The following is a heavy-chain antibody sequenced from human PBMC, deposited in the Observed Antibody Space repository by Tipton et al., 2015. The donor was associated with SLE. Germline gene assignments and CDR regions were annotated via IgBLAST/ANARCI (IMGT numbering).Heavy chain of an antibody. CDR2: IYSGGST. CDR1: GFTVSSNY. D-gene: IGHD1-26*01. CDR3: ARDRVGATDY. Sequence: SLRLSCAASGFTVSSNYMSWVRQAPGKGLEWISVIYSGGSTYYADSVKGRFTISRDNSKNTLYLQMNSLRAEDTAVYYCARDRVGATDYWGQGTLVTVSS. J-gene: IGHJ4*02. V-gene: IGHV3-66*02.